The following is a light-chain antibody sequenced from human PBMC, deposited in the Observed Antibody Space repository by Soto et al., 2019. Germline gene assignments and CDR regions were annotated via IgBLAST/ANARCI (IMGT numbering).Light chain of an antibody. J-gene: IGKJ2*01. V-gene: IGKV3-15*01. CDR2: GAS. CDR3: QQYNTWPYT. CDR1: QSVSSN. Sequence: EIVMTQSPATLSVSPGERATFSCRASQSVSSNLAWYQQKPGQAPRVLIYGASTRATGIPARFSGSGSGTEFTLTISSLQSEYFAVYYCQQYNTWPYTFGQGTKLEIK.